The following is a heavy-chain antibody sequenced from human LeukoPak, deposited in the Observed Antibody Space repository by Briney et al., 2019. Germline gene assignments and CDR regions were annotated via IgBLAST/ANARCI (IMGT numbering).Heavy chain of an antibody. D-gene: IGHD2-21*02. CDR3: ARECGGDCYNWFDP. CDR2: ISRGSSTI. Sequence: HAGGSLRLSCAASGFTLSSYTMNWVRQAPRKGLEWVSYISRGSSTIYYADSVKGRFTISRDNAKNSLYLQMNSLRDEDTAVYYCARECGGDCYNWFDPWGQGTLVTVSS. J-gene: IGHJ5*02. CDR1: GFTLSSYT. V-gene: IGHV3-48*02.